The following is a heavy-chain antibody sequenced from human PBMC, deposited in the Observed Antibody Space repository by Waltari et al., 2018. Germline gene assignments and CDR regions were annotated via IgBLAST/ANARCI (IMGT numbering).Heavy chain of an antibody. J-gene: IGHJ3*01. D-gene: IGHD3-3*01. Sequence: QVQLVQSGADVKKPGASVRVSCTTFGYTFIDYYIYWVRQAPGKGLEWMGWINPNTGATNLAQKYQGRLSMTRDTSITTAYMELNGLTSDDTAVYYCARDLFPSFWSGYGIDFWGQGTLVTVSS. CDR1: GYTFIDYY. CDR2: INPNTGAT. V-gene: IGHV1-2*02. CDR3: ARDLFPSFWSGYGIDF.